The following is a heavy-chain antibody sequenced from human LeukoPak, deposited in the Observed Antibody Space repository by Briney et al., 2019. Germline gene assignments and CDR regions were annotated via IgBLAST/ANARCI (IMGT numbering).Heavy chain of an antibody. V-gene: IGHV4-4*09. J-gene: IGHJ5*02. CDR3: ARQRHCSSTSCYTWFDP. Sequence: PSETLSLTCTVSGGSISSYYWSWIRQPPGKGLEWIGYIYTSGSTNYNPSLKSRVTISVDTSKNQFSLKLSSVTAADTAVYYCARQRHCSSTSCYTWFDPWGQGTLVTVSS. CDR2: IYTSGST. D-gene: IGHD2-2*02. CDR1: GGSISSYY.